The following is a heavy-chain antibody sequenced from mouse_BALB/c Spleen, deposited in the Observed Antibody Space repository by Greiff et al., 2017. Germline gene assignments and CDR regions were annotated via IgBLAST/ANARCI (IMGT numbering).Heavy chain of an antibody. J-gene: IGHJ3*01. V-gene: IGHV3-6*02. Sequence: EVQRVESGPGLVKPSQSLSLTCSVTGYSITSGYYWNWIRQFPGNKLEWMGYISYDGSNNYNPSLKNRISITRDTSKNQFFLKLNSVTTEDTATYYCARGGNYLDWFAYWGQGTLVTVSA. CDR1: GYSITSGYY. CDR3: ARGGNYLDWFAY. CDR2: ISYDGSN. D-gene: IGHD2-1*01.